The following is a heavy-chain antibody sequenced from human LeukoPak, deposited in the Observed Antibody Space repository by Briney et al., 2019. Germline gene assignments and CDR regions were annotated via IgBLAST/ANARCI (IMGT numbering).Heavy chain of an antibody. J-gene: IGHJ4*02. CDR1: GFTFSSYE. CDR3: ARRELVYFDY. D-gene: IGHD1-26*01. CDR2: ISSSGSTI. Sequence: PGGSLRLSCAASGFTFSSYEMNWVRQAPGKGLEWVSYISSSGSTIYYADSVKGRFTISRDNSKNTLYLQMNSLRAEDTAVYYCARRELVYFDYWGQGTLVTVSS. V-gene: IGHV3-48*03.